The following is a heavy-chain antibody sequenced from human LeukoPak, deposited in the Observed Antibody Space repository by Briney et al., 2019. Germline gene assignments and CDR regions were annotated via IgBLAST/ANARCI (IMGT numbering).Heavy chain of an antibody. J-gene: IGHJ6*02. Sequence: ASVKVSCKASGYTFTGYYIHWVRQAPGQGLEWMGRINPNSGGTNYAQKFQGRVTMTRDTSIRTAYMELSSLRSDDTAVYYCAREAAAGFYGMDVSGQGTTVTVSS. CDR3: AREAAAGFYGMDV. D-gene: IGHD6-13*01. V-gene: IGHV1-2*06. CDR1: GYTFTGYY. CDR2: INPNSGGT.